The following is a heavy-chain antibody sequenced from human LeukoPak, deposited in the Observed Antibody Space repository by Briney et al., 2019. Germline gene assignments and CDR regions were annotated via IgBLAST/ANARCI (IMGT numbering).Heavy chain of an antibody. D-gene: IGHD3-22*01. J-gene: IGHJ4*02. Sequence: SETLSLTCTASGGSISSYYWSWIRQPAGKGLEWIGRIYTSGSTNYNPSLKSRVTMSVDTSKNQLSLKLSSVTAADTAVYYCARDSIDGYYYDSSGYYYFDYWGQGTLVTVSS. V-gene: IGHV4-4*07. CDR2: IYTSGST. CDR3: ARDSIDGYYYDSSGYYYFDY. CDR1: GGSISSYY.